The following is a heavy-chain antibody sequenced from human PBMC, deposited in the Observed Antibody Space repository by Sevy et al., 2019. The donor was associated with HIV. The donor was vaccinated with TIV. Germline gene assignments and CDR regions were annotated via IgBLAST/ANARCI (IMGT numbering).Heavy chain of an antibody. J-gene: IGHJ4*02. V-gene: IGHV4-59*01. CDR1: GGSISSYY. CDR3: ARDGDSSGYGPYYFDY. Sequence: SETLSLTCTVSGGSISSYYWSWIRQPPGKGLEWIGYIYYSGSTNYNPSLKSRVTISVDTSKNQFSLKLSSVTAADTAAYYCARDGDSSGYGPYYFDYWGQGTLVTVSS. D-gene: IGHD3-22*01. CDR2: IYYSGST.